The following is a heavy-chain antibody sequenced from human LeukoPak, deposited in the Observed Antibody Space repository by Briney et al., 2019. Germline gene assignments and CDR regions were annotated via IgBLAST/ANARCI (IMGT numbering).Heavy chain of an antibody. D-gene: IGHD3-16*01. CDR3: ARARITPNWLDP. J-gene: IGHJ5*02. Sequence: SETLSLTCTVSGGSISSYYWSWIRQPAGKGLEWIGRIHTSGSTNYNPSLKSRVILSLDTSNNHFSLKLISVTAADTAVYYCARARITPNWLDPWGQGTLVTVSS. V-gene: IGHV4-4*07. CDR2: IHTSGST. CDR1: GGSISSYY.